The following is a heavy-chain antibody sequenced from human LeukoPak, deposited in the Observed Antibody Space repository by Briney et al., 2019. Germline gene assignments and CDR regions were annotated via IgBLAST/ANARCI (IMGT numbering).Heavy chain of an antibody. CDR3: AKEVAAAANWFDP. D-gene: IGHD6-13*01. CDR1: GFTFSSYA. CDR2: ISGSGGDT. Sequence: SGGSLRLSCAASGFTFSSYAMTWVRQAPGKGLEWVSAISGSGGDTYHADSVKGRFTISRDNSKNTLYLQMNSLRAEDTAVYYCAKEVAAAANWFDPWGQGTLVTVSS. J-gene: IGHJ5*02. V-gene: IGHV3-23*01.